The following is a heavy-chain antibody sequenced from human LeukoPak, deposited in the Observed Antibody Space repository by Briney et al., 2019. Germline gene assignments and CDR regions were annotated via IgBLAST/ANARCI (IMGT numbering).Heavy chain of an antibody. D-gene: IGHD6-13*01. CDR2: IYYSGST. V-gene: IGHV4-39*01. J-gene: IGHJ4*02. CDR1: GGSISSSSYY. CDR3: ARHESIAAEFDY. Sequence: SETLSLTCTVSGGSISSSSYYWGWIRQPPGKGLEWIGSIYYSGSTYYNPSLKSRVTISVDTSKNQFSLKLSSVTAADTAVYYCARHESIAAEFDYWGQGTLVTVSS.